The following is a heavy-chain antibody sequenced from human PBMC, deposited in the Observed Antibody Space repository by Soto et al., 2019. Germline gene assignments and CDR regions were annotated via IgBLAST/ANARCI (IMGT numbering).Heavy chain of an antibody. J-gene: IGHJ3*02. Sequence: ASVKVSCKASGYTFTSYYMHWVRQAPGQGLEWMGIINPSGGSTSYAQKFQGRVTMTRDTSTSTVYMELSSLRSEDTAVYYCARGDIVVVVAATSSHDAFDIWGQGTMVTVSS. V-gene: IGHV1-46*01. CDR3: ARGDIVVVVAATSSHDAFDI. CDR2: INPSGGST. D-gene: IGHD2-15*01. CDR1: GYTFTSYY.